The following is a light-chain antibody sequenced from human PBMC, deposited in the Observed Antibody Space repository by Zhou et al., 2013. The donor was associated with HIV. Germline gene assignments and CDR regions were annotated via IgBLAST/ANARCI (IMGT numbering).Light chain of an antibody. CDR2: GAS. V-gene: IGKV3-20*01. CDR3: QTYRGSPPFT. CDR1: QFVSSRY. J-gene: IGKJ4*01. Sequence: EIVLTQSPGTLSLSPGERATLSCRASQFVSSRYLAWYQQKPGQAPRLLIYGASSRAPGIPDRFSGSGSGTDFTLTIQGLEPEDFALYYCQTYRGSPPFTFGGGTQVEVK.